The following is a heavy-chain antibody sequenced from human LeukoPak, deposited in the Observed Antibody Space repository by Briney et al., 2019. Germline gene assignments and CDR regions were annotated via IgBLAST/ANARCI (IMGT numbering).Heavy chain of an antibody. V-gene: IGHV1-18*01. J-gene: IGHJ6*02. D-gene: IGHD3-10*01. CDR3: ARPTTMVRGGHHYYYYYGMDV. Sequence: ASVKVSCKASGYTFTSYGISWVRQAPGQGLEWMGWISAYNGNTNYAQKLQGRVTMTTDTSTSTAYMELRSLRSDDTAVYYCARPTTMVRGGHHYYYYYGMDVWGQGTTVTVSS. CDR2: ISAYNGNT. CDR1: GYTFTSYG.